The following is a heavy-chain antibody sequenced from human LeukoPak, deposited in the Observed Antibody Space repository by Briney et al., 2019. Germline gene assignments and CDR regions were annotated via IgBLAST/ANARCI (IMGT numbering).Heavy chain of an antibody. D-gene: IGHD3-16*02. CDR3: AREHVWGSYRAGYFDY. V-gene: IGHV4-4*02. CDR1: GGSISSSNW. J-gene: IGHJ4*02. Sequence: PSGTLSLTCAVSGGSISSSNWWSWVRQPPGKGLEWIGEIYHSGSTNYNPSPKSRVTISVDKSKNQFSLKLSSVTAADTAVYYCAREHVWGSYRAGYFDYWGQGTLVTVSS. CDR2: IYHSGST.